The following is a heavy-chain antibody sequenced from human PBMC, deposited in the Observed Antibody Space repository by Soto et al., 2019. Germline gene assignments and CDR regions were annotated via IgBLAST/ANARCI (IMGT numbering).Heavy chain of an antibody. V-gene: IGHV1-46*01. Sequence: ASVKVSCKASGYTLTSYYMHWVRQAPGQGLEWMGIINPSGGSTSYAQKFQGRVTMTRDTSTSTVYMELSSLRSEDTAVYYCAREGYSSSWTQLNWFDPWGQGTLVTVSS. D-gene: IGHD6-13*01. CDR1: GYTLTSYY. J-gene: IGHJ5*02. CDR3: AREGYSSSWTQLNWFDP. CDR2: INPSGGST.